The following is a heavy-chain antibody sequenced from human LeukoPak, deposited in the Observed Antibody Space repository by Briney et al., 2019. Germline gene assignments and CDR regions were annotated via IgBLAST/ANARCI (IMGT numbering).Heavy chain of an antibody. CDR2: ISPYNGNT. V-gene: IGHV1-18*01. Sequence: ASVKVSCKASGYTFTNYGISWVRQAPGHGLEWMGWISPYNGNTNYAQNLQGRVTMTTDTSTSTAYMELRSLRSDDTAVYDCARDIGYNYGSYFFDYWGQGTLVTVSS. CDR1: GYTFTNYG. J-gene: IGHJ4*02. CDR3: ARDIGYNYGSYFFDY. D-gene: IGHD5-18*01.